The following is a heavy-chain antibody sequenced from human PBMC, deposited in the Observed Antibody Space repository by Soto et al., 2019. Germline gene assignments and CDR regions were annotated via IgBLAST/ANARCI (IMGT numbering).Heavy chain of an antibody. Sequence: PSETLSLTCAVYGGSFSGYYWSWIRQPPGKGLEWIGEINHSGSTNYNPSLKSRVTISVDTSKNQFSLKLSSVTAADTAVYYCVQQLGTYYYYGMDVWGQGTTVTVSS. D-gene: IGHD6-13*01. J-gene: IGHJ6*02. CDR1: GGSFSGYY. CDR3: VQQLGTYYYYGMDV. CDR2: INHSGST. V-gene: IGHV4-34*01.